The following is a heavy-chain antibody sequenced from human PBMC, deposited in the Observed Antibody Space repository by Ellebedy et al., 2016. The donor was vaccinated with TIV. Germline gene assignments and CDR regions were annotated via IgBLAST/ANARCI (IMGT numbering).Heavy chain of an antibody. V-gene: IGHV3-23*01. CDR2: LTADGRST. CDR3: RPGHYSDA. J-gene: IGHJ4*02. CDR1: GFSLSNSF. Sequence: GESLKISCAASGFSLSNSFMSWIRQAPGKGLEWVSTLTADGRSTYFADSVKGRFTISRDNSKNTAYLQMNSLRSEDTAVYYCRPGHYSDAWGQGTLVTVSS.